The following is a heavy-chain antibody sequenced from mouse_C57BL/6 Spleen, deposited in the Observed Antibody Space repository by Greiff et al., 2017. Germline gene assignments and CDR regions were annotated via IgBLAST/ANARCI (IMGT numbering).Heavy chain of an antibody. CDR3: TTIRNYYGSSPY. D-gene: IGHD1-1*01. CDR2: IDPENGDT. Sequence: VQLQQSGAELVRPGASVKLSCTASGFNIKDDYMHWVKQRPEQGLEWIGWIDPENGDTEYASKFQGKATITADTSSNTAYLQLSSLASEATAVYYCTTIRNYYGSSPYWGQGTTLTVSS. CDR1: GFNIKDDY. J-gene: IGHJ2*01. V-gene: IGHV14-4*01.